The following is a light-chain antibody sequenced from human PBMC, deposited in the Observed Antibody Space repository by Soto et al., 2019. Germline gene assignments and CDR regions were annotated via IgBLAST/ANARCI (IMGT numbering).Light chain of an antibody. CDR2: ATS. V-gene: IGKV1-12*01. CDR3: QHIGV. J-gene: IGKJ3*01. Sequence: DIQMTQSPSSVSASVGDRVTITCRASQGLSSWLAWYQQKPGKAPELLIFATSTLQSGVPSRFSGSGSGTDFTLTISSLQPEDFATNYCQHIGVFGPGTQVDI. CDR1: QGLSSW.